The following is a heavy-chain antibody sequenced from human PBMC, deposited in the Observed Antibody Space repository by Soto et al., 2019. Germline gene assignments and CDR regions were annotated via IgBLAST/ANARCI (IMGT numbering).Heavy chain of an antibody. CDR3: ARDPWAADY. Sequence: EVQLVESGGGLGQPGGSLRLSCAASGFTVSTKYMSWVRQAPGKGLEWVSVIYSGGSTLYADSVRGRVTISRDNSKNTVNLQMNSLRAEDTAVYYCARDPWAADYWGQGTLVTVSS. CDR2: IYSGGST. V-gene: IGHV3-66*01. J-gene: IGHJ4*02. D-gene: IGHD3-16*01. CDR1: GFTVSTKY.